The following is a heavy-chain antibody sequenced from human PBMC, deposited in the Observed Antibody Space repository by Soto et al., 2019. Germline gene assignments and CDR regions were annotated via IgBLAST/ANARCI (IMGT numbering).Heavy chain of an antibody. J-gene: IGHJ4*02. D-gene: IGHD6-19*01. Sequence: GGSLRLSCAASGFTFSSYAMNWVRQTQEKGLEWVSSISSTSSYTHYSDSVKGRFTISRDNANKSLFLQMNSLRAEDTATYYCARDLALAGNYWGQGVLVTVSS. V-gene: IGHV3-21*01. CDR1: GFTFSSYA. CDR3: ARDLALAGNY. CDR2: ISSTSSYT.